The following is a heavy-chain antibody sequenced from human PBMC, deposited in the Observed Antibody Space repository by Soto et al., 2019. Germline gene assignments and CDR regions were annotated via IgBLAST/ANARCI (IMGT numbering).Heavy chain of an antibody. CDR2: IYPGDSDT. CDR3: ARRGDSSGYYYEVRYGMDV. D-gene: IGHD3-22*01. V-gene: IGHV5-51*01. J-gene: IGHJ6*02. CDR1: GYSFTSYW. Sequence: PGESLKISCKVSGYSFTSYWIGWVRQMPGKGLEWMGIIYPGDSDTRYSPSFQGQVTISADKSISTAYLQWSSLKASDTAMYYCARRGDSSGYYYEVRYGMDVWGQGTTVTVSS.